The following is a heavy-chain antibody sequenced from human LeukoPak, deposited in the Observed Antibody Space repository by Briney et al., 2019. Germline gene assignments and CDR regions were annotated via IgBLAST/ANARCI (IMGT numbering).Heavy chain of an antibody. CDR2: INHSGST. V-gene: IGHV4-34*01. CDR3: ARGRGDPGYYFDY. J-gene: IGHJ4*02. CDR1: GGSFSGYY. D-gene: IGHD2-21*01. Sequence: SEALSLTCAVYGGSFSGYYWSWIRQPPGKGLEWIGEINHSGSTNYNPSLKSRVTISVDTSKNQFSLKLSSVTAADTAVYYCARGRGDPGYYFDYWGLGTLVTVSS.